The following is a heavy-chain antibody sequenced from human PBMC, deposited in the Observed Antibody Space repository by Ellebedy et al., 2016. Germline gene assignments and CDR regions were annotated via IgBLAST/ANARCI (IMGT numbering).Heavy chain of an antibody. J-gene: IGHJ4*02. Sequence: GESLKISXAASGFTFSSYWMHWVRQAPGKGLVWVSRINSDGSSTSYADSVKGRFTISRDNAKNTLYLQMNSLRAEDTAVYYCARSYDFWSGYYPLGDYWGQGTLVTVSS. D-gene: IGHD3-3*01. V-gene: IGHV3-74*01. CDR3: ARSYDFWSGYYPLGDY. CDR1: GFTFSSYW. CDR2: INSDGSST.